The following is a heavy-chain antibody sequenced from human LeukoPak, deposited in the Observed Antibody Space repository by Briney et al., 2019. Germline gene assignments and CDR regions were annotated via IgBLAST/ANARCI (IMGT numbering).Heavy chain of an antibody. D-gene: IGHD3-22*01. J-gene: IGHJ4*02. V-gene: IGHV1-69*05. CDR1: GGTFSSYA. CDR3: ARENHPRASYDSSGYYD. Sequence: SVKVSCKASGGTFSSYAISWVRQAPGQGLEWMGRIIPIFGTANYAQKFQGRVTITTDESTSTAYMELSSLRSEDTAVYYCARENHPRASYDSSGYYDWGQGTLVTVSS. CDR2: IIPIFGTA.